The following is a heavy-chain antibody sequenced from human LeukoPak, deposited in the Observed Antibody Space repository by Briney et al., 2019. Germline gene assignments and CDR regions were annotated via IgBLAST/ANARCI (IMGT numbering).Heavy chain of an antibody. CDR2: ISSSSSYI. CDR3: ARDRGSSTGLDY. Sequence: GGSLRLSCAASGFTFSSYSMNWVRQAPGKGLEWVSSISSSSSYIYYADSVKGRFTISRDNAKNSLYLQMNSLRAEDTAVYYYARDRGSSTGLDYWGQGTLVTVSS. J-gene: IGHJ4*02. CDR1: GFTFSSYS. V-gene: IGHV3-21*01. D-gene: IGHD6-13*01.